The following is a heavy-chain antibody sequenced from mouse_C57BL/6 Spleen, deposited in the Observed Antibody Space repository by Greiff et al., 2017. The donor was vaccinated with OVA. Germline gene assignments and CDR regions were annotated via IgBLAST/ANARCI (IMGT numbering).Heavy chain of an antibody. D-gene: IGHD2-10*02. V-gene: IGHV5-17*01. Sequence: EVKLVESGGGLVKPGGSLKLSCAASGFTFSDYGMHWVRQAPEKGLEWVAYISSGSSTIYYADTVKGRFTISRDNAKNTLFLQMTSLRSEDTAMYYCAREYEGAMDYWGQGTSVTVSS. CDR2: ISSGSSTI. CDR1: GFTFSDYG. J-gene: IGHJ4*01. CDR3: AREYEGAMDY.